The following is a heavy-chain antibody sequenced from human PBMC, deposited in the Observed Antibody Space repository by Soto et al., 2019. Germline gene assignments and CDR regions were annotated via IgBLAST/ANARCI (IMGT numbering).Heavy chain of an antibody. CDR3: VRRPDSSDRSGYRA. V-gene: IGHV3-23*01. CDR2: ISGCGVSI. D-gene: IGHD3-3*01. CDR1: GFIFTDYA. J-gene: IGHJ5*02. Sequence: PGGSLRLSCAASGFIFTDYAMTWVRQAPGKGLEWVSVISGCGVSIYYTDPVRGRFTISRENSKNTLYLQMHSLRPDDTAVYFCVRRPDSSDRSGYRAWGQVSQVTVAS.